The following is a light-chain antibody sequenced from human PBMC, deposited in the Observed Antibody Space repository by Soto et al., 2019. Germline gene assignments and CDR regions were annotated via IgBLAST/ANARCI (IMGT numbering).Light chain of an antibody. CDR3: QQYGSSGT. CDR2: GAS. J-gene: IGKJ1*01. V-gene: IGKV3-20*01. CDR1: QSVSNNY. Sequence: EVLLTQSPGTRSLSPGEGAALSCRASQSVSNNYLAWYQQKPGQAPRLLIYGASNRATGIPDRFSGSGSGTDFTLTISRLEPEDFAVYYCQQYGSSGTFGQGTKVDIK.